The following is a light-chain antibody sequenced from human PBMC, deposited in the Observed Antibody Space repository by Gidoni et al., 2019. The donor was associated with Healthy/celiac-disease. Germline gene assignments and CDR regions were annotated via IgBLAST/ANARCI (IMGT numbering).Light chain of an antibody. Sequence: QSALTQPTSASGSPGQSVTIACTGTSSYVGGYNYVSWYQQHPGKAPTLMIYEVSKRPSGVPDRFSGSKSGNTAFLTVSGLQAEDEADYYCSSYAGSNNSWVFGGGTKLTVL. CDR2: EVS. V-gene: IGLV2-8*01. J-gene: IGLJ3*02. CDR1: SSYVGGYNY. CDR3: SSYAGSNNSWV.